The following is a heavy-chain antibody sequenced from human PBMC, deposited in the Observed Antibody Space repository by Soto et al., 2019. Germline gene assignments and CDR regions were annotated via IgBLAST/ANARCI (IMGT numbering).Heavy chain of an antibody. CDR3: ARVNVVVVAATREYYFDY. D-gene: IGHD2-15*01. V-gene: IGHV1-2*02. CDR1: GYTCTGYY. J-gene: IGHJ4*02. CDR2: INPNSGGT. Sequence: GASVKVSCKASGYTCTGYYMHWVLQAPGQGLEWMGWINPNSGGTNYAQKFQGRVTMTRDTSISTAYMELSRLRSDDTAVYYCARVNVVVVAATREYYFDYWGQGTLVTVSS.